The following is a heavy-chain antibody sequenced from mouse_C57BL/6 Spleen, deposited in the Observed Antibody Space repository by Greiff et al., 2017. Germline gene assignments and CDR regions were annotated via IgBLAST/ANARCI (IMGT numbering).Heavy chain of an antibody. Sequence: EVQLQQSGPELVKPGASVKISCKASGYSFTDYNMNWVKQSNGKSLEWIGVINPNYGTTSYNQKFKGKATLTVDQSSSTAYMQLNSLTSEDSAVYYCARSNLTTVVARYWYFDVWGTGTTVTVSS. V-gene: IGHV1-39*01. J-gene: IGHJ1*03. CDR3: ARSNLTTVVARYWYFDV. CDR1: GYSFTDYN. D-gene: IGHD1-1*01. CDR2: INPNYGTT.